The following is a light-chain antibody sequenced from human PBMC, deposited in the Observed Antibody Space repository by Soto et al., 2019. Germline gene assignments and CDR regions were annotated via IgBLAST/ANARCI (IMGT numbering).Light chain of an antibody. CDR3: QHRMNWPLT. V-gene: IGKV3-11*01. CDR2: DAS. Sequence: EIVLTQSPATLSLSPVASATLSCRASQSVYRYLAWYQQKPGQAPRLFIYDASNRATGIPARFSGSGSATDFTLTISSLEPEDFAVYYCQHRMNWPLTFGQGTRLEIK. J-gene: IGKJ5*01. CDR1: QSVYRY.